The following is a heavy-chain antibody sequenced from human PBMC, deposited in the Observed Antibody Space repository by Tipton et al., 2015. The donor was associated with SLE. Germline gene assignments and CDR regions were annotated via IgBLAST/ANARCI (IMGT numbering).Heavy chain of an antibody. CDR2: IKQDGSEK. CDR1: GFTFSSFW. V-gene: IGHV3-7*05. D-gene: IGHD2-8*01. CDR3: ARAKAYCTNGVCYTYYGMDV. Sequence: SLRLSCAASGFTFSSFWMSWVRQAPGKGLEWVANIKQDGSEKDYVDSVKGRFTISRDNAKNSLYLQMNSLRAEDTAVYYCARAKAYCTNGVCYTYYGMDVWGQGTTVTVSS. J-gene: IGHJ6*02.